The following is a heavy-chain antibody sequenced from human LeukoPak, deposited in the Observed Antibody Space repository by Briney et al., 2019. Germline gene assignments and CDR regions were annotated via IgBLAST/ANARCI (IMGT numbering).Heavy chain of an antibody. J-gene: IGHJ3*02. D-gene: IGHD1-26*01. CDR3: ARDPFGIGIFSGSYQGCAFDI. Sequence: GASVKVSCKASGYTFTGYYMHWVRQAPGQGLEWMGWINPNSGGTNYAQKFQGRVTMTRDTSISTAYMELSRLRSDDTAVYYCARDPFGIGIFSGSYQGCAFDIWGQGTMVTVSS. CDR1: GYTFTGYY. CDR2: INPNSGGT. V-gene: IGHV1-2*02.